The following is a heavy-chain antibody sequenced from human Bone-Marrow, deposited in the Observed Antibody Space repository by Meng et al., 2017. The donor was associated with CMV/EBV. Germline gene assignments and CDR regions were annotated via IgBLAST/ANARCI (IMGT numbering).Heavy chain of an antibody. D-gene: IGHD1-26*01. J-gene: IGHJ4*02. CDR2: ISYDGSNK. V-gene: IGHV3-30*04. Sequence: SCKASGGTFSSYAMHWVRQAPGKGLEWVAVISYDGSNKYYADSVKGRFTISRDNSKNTLYLQMNSLRAEDPAVYYCARGRGGATTRYFDYWGQGTLVTVSS. CDR1: GGTFSSYA. CDR3: ARGRGGATTRYFDY.